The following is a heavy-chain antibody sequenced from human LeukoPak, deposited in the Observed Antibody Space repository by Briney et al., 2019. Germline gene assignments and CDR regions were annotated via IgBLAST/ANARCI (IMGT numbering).Heavy chain of an antibody. CDR3: ARDYSSSWYLPDY. D-gene: IGHD6-13*01. V-gene: IGHV1-2*02. Sequence: ASVKVSCKASGYTFTGHYMHWERQGPGQGLEWMGWINPNSGGTNYAQKFQGRVTMTRDTSISTAYMELSRLRSDDTAVYYCARDYSSSWYLPDYWGQGTLVTVSS. J-gene: IGHJ4*02. CDR2: INPNSGGT. CDR1: GYTFTGHY.